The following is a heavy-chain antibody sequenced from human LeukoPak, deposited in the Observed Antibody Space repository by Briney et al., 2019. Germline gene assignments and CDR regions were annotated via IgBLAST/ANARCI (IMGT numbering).Heavy chain of an antibody. D-gene: IGHD3-22*01. J-gene: IGHJ4*02. V-gene: IGHV3-30-3*01. CDR3: AKVQGLITN. CDR2: ISYDGSNK. CDR1: GFTFSSYA. Sequence: GGSLRLSCAASGFTFSSYAMHWVRQAPGKGLEWVAVISYDGSNKYYADSVKGRFTISRDSSKNTLSLQMNSLRVEDTALYYCAKVQGLITNWGQGTLVTVSS.